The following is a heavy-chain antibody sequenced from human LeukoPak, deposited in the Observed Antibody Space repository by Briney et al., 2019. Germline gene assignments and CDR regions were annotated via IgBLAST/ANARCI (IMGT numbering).Heavy chain of an antibody. CDR1: GYTFADYY. J-gene: IGHJ4*02. CDR2: INPNSGGT. V-gene: IGHV1-2*02. D-gene: IGHD3-10*01. CDR3: ARGYGSGSYYSMAWDY. Sequence: ASVKVSCKASGYTFADYYMHWVRQAPGQGLEWMGWINPNSGGTNYAQKFQGRVTMTRDTSISTAYMELSRLRSDDTAVYYCARGYGSGSYYSMAWDYWGQGTLVTVSS.